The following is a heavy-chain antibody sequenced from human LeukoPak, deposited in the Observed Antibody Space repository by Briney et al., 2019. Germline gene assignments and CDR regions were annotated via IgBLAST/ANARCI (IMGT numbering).Heavy chain of an antibody. V-gene: IGHV3-21*01. CDR1: GFTFSSYS. CDR3: ARDPYSGGYGSYYYYYMDV. J-gene: IGHJ6*03. Sequence: GGSLRLSCAASGFTFSSYSMNWVRQAPGKGLEWVSSISSSSSYIYYADSVKGRFTISRDNDKNSLYLQMNSLRAEDTAVYYCARDPYSGGYGSYYYYYMDVWGKGTTVTISS. CDR2: ISSSSSYI. D-gene: IGHD1-26*01.